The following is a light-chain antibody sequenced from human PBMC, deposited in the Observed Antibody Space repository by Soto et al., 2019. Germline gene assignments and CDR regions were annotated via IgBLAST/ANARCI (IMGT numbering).Light chain of an antibody. V-gene: IGKV3-20*01. Sequence: EIVLTQSPGTLSLSPGERATLSCWASQSVSSSSLAWYQQKPGQAPRLLIYGASSSATGIPDRFSGSGSGTDFTLTISRLEPEDFAVYYCQQYGSSPLTFGPGTKVDIK. CDR3: QQYGSSPLT. CDR2: GAS. CDR1: QSVSSSS. J-gene: IGKJ3*01.